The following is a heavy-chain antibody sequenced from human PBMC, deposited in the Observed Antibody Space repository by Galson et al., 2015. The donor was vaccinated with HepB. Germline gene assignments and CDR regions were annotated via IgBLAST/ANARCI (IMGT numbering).Heavy chain of an antibody. D-gene: IGHD3-22*01. V-gene: IGHV3-23*01. CDR3: AKAPSYYYDSSGQGWFDP. CDR2: ISGSGGST. Sequence: SLRLSCAASGFTFSSYAMSWVRQAPGKGLEWVSAISGSGGSTYYADSVKGRFTISRDNSKNTLYLQMNSLRAEDTAVYYCAKAPSYYYDSSGQGWFDPWGQGTLVTVSS. J-gene: IGHJ5*02. CDR1: GFTFSSYA.